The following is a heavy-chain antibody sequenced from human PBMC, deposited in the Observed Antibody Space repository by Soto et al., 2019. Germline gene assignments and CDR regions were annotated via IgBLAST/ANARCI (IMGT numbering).Heavy chain of an antibody. CDR1: GFTFSSYG. Sequence: GALRLSCAASGFTFSSYGMHWVRQAPGKGLEWVAVISNDGSNDYYADSVKGRFTISRDNAENTQSLQMNSLRAEDTAVYYCARGAYCGGDCYKYGMDVWGQGTTVTVSS. D-gene: IGHD2-21*02. CDR2: ISNDGSND. CDR3: ARGAYCGGDCYKYGMDV. V-gene: IGHV3-30*03. J-gene: IGHJ6*02.